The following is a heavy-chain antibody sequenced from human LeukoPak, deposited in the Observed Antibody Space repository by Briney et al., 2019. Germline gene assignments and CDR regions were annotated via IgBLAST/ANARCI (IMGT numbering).Heavy chain of an antibody. V-gene: IGHV3-11*06. CDR2: ISSSSSYT. Sequence: GGSLRLSCAVSGFTVSSNYMSWVRQAPGKGLEWVSYISSSSSYTNYADSVKGRFTISRDNAKNSLYLQMNSLRAEDTAVYYCARAGVAAAGPDYWGQGTLVTASS. J-gene: IGHJ4*02. D-gene: IGHD6-13*01. CDR3: ARAGVAAAGPDY. CDR1: GFTVSSNY.